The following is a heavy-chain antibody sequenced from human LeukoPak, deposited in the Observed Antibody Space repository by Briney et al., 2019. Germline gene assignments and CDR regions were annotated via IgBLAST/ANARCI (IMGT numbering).Heavy chain of an antibody. Sequence: GGSLRLSCAASGFTFSSYDMHWGRQATGKGLEWVSAIGTAGDPYYPGSVKGRFTISRENAKNSLYLQMNSLRAGDTAVYYCARGDTVMVTAVAGTGVDLDYWGQGTLVTVSS. J-gene: IGHJ4*02. CDR3: ARGDTVMVTAVAGTGVDLDY. CDR2: IGTAGDP. V-gene: IGHV3-13*05. D-gene: IGHD6-19*01. CDR1: GFTFSSYD.